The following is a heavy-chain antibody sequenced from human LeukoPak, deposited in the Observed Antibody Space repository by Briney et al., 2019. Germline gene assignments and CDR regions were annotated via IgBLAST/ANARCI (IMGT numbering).Heavy chain of an antibody. Sequence: SETLSLTCTVSGGSISNYYWSWIRQPAGKGLEWIGRIYSSGSTNYNPSLKSRVSISLDTSKKQFSLRLSSVTAADTAVYYCARQGHSGSFFDSWGQGTLVTVSS. J-gene: IGHJ4*02. V-gene: IGHV4-4*07. CDR1: GGSISNYY. D-gene: IGHD1-26*01. CDR3: ARQGHSGSFFDS. CDR2: IYSSGST.